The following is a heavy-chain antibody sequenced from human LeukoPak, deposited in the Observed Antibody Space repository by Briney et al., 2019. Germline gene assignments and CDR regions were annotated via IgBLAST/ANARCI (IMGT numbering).Heavy chain of an antibody. V-gene: IGHV3-21*01. CDR2: ISSSSSYI. J-gene: IGHJ1*01. Sequence: GGSLRLSCAASGFTFSSYSMNWVRQAPRKRLEWVSCISSSSSYIYYADSVKGRFTISRDNAKNSLYLQMNSLRAEDTAVYYCARDLYSSSWEKYFQHWGQGTLVTVSS. CDR3: ARDLYSSSWEKYFQH. D-gene: IGHD6-13*01. CDR1: GFTFSSYS.